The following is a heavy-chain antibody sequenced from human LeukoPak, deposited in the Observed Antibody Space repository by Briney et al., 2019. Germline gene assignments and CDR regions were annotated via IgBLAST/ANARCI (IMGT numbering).Heavy chain of an antibody. CDR2: IYYSGST. J-gene: IGHJ6*02. V-gene: IGHV4-59*01. Sequence: SETLSLTCTVSGGSISSYYWSWIRQPPGKGLEWIGYIYYSGSTNYNPSLKSRVTISVDTSKNQFSLKLSSVTAADTAVYYCASIGYSSSPYHYYYYGMDVWGQGTTVTVSS. CDR1: GGSISSYY. D-gene: IGHD6-13*01. CDR3: ASIGYSSSPYHYYYYGMDV.